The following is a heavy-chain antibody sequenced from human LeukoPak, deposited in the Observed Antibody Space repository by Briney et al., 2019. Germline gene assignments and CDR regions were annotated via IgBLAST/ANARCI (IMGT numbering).Heavy chain of an antibody. Sequence: GGSLRLSCAASGFTFSSCEMNWVRQAPGKGLEWVSYISSSGSTIYYADSVKGRFTISRDNAKNSLYLQMNSLRAEDTAVYYCARDQGHFDYWGQGTLVTVSS. J-gene: IGHJ4*02. CDR1: GFTFSSCE. V-gene: IGHV3-48*03. CDR3: ARDQGHFDY. CDR2: ISSSGSTI.